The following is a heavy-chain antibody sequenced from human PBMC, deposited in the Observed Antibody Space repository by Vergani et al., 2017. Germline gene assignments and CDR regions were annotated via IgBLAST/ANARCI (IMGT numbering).Heavy chain of an antibody. J-gene: IGHJ5*01. CDR2: IKSDGSIT. CDR1: GFSFSGYW. Sequence: EVQLVESGGGLIHPGGSLRLSCEGPGFSFSGYWMHWVRHSPEKGLVWVSRIKSDGSITNYADSVKGRFTISRDNAKNTLYLEMNSLRDDDTAIYYCVRARCSGPCFMSNWFDSWGQGTLVTVSS. CDR3: VRARCSGPCFMSNWFDS. D-gene: IGHD5-12*01. V-gene: IGHV3-74*01.